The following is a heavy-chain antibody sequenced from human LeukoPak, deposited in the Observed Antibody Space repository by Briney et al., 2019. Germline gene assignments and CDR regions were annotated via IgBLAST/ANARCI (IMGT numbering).Heavy chain of an antibody. D-gene: IGHD5-12*01. CDR2: INHNGNVN. CDR1: GFTFSSYW. V-gene: IGHV3-7*03. J-gene: IGHJ5*02. Sequence: GGSLRLSCAASGFTFSSYWMNWARQAPGKGLEWVASINHNGNVNYYVDSVKGRFTISRDNAKNSLYLQMSNLRSDDTAVYYCARGLTRGFDPWGQGTLVTVSS. CDR3: ARGLTRGFDP.